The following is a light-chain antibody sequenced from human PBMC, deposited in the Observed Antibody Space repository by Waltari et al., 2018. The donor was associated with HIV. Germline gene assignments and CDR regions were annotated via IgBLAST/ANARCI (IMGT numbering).Light chain of an antibody. CDR2: YAS. V-gene: IGKV6-21*01. Sequence: ENVLTQFPDFQSGSPRERLIITCRASQNIGNHLHWYQQKPDQSPKLLVKYASQTFSGVPSRFSGSGSGTNFTLTIDSLEAEDAATYYCHQSKTFPWSFGQGTKVEF. J-gene: IGKJ1*01. CDR1: QNIGNH. CDR3: HQSKTFPWS.